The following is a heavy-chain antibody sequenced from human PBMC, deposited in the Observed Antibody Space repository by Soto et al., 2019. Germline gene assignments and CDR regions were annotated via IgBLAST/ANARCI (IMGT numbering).Heavy chain of an antibody. CDR1: GFTFSSYG. J-gene: IGHJ4*02. CDR3: AKEEWPASYYFDY. D-gene: IGHD3-3*01. CDR2: ISYDGSNK. Sequence: QVLLVESGGGVVQPGRSLRLSCAASGFTFSSYGMHWVRQAPGKGLEWVAVISYDGSNKYYADSVKGRFTISRDNSKNTLYLQMNSLRAEDTAVYYCAKEEWPASYYFDYWGQGTLVTVSS. V-gene: IGHV3-30*18.